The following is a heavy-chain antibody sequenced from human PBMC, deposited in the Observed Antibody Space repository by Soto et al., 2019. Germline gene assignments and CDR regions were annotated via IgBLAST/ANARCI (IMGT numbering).Heavy chain of an antibody. D-gene: IGHD4-17*01. Sequence: SETLSLTCTVSGGSISSYYWSWIRQPPGKGLEWIGYIYYSGSTNYNPSLKSRVTISVDTSKNQFSLKLSSVAAADTAVYYCARRYGASFDYWGQGTLVTVS. J-gene: IGHJ4*02. CDR2: IYYSGST. CDR1: GGSISSYY. V-gene: IGHV4-59*01. CDR3: ARRYGASFDY.